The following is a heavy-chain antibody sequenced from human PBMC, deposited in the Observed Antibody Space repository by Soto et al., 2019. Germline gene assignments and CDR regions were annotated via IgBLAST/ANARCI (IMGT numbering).Heavy chain of an antibody. Sequence: QLHLQESGSGLVKPSQTLSLTCAVSGGCISSGGYSWSWIRQPPGKGLEWIGYIYHSGSTYYNPSLKSRVTISVDRSKNQFSLKLSSVTAADTAVYYCARVPGLWGRGTLVTVSS. V-gene: IGHV4-30-2*01. CDR1: GGCISSGGYS. CDR3: ARVPGL. J-gene: IGHJ2*01. CDR2: IYHSGST.